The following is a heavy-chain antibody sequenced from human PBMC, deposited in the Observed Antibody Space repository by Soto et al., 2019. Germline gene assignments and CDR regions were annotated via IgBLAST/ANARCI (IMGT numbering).Heavy chain of an antibody. CDR1: GFSLTTSAVA. J-gene: IGHJ4*02. V-gene: IGHV2-5*04. Sequence: QITLQESGPPLVKPTQTLTLTCTFSGFSLTTSAVAVGWIRQPPGKALEWLAIVYGSDDKFYSPSLKSRLTITKDTSKNQVVLTLTNMDPVDTATYSCVCRYDPYYFDYWGQGTLVTVSS. CDR3: VCRYDPYYFDY. D-gene: IGHD1-1*01. CDR2: VYGSDDK.